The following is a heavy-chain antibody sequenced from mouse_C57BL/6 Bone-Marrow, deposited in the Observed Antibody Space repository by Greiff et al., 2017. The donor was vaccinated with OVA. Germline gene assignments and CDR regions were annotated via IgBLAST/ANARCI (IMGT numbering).Heavy chain of an antibody. CDR2: ISNGGGST. CDR3: AREDDGYPLDY. J-gene: IGHJ2*01. Sequence: EVQLVESGGGLVQPGGSLKLSCAASGFTFSDYYMYWVRQTPEKRLEWVAYISNGGGSTYYPDTVKGRFTISRDNAKNTLYLQMSRLKSEDTAMYYCAREDDGYPLDYWGQGTTLTVSS. D-gene: IGHD2-3*01. CDR1: GFTFSDYY. V-gene: IGHV5-12*01.